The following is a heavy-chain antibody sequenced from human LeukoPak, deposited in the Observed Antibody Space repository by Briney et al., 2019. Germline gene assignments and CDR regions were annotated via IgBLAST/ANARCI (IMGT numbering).Heavy chain of an antibody. D-gene: IGHD1-14*01. J-gene: IGHJ6*03. CDR2: IYYSGST. CDR1: GGSISSSSYY. Sequence: SETLSLACTVSGGSISSSSYYWGWIRQPPGKGLEWIGSIYYSGSTYYNLSLKSRVTISVDTSKDQFSLKLGSVTAADTAVYYCASAEEYYYYMDVWGKGTTVTISS. CDR3: ASAEEYYYYMDV. V-gene: IGHV4-39*01.